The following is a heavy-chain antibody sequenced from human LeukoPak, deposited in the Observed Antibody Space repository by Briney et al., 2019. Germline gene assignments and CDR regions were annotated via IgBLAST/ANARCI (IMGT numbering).Heavy chain of an antibody. CDR2: INHSGST. CDR3: ASSRSGVVDY. CDR1: GGSFSGYY. D-gene: IGHD3-10*01. Sequence: PSETLCLTCAVSGGSFSGYYWSWIRQPPGKGLEWIGEINHSGSTNYNPSLKSRVTISVDTSKNQFSLKLSSVTAADTAVYYCASSRSGVVDYWGQGTLVTVSS. J-gene: IGHJ4*02. V-gene: IGHV4-34*01.